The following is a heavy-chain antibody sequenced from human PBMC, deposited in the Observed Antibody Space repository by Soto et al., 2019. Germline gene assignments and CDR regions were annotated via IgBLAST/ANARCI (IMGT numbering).Heavy chain of an antibody. J-gene: IGHJ4*02. D-gene: IGHD6-19*01. CDR2: VSHDGRNT. CDR1: GFTFSDYA. V-gene: IGHV3-30*18. Sequence: VQLVESGGGVVQPGRSLRLSCAASGFTFSDYAMHWVRQAPGKGLEWVAVVSHDGRNTHYADSVKGRFTISRDSSKDTVELEMTRLRAEDTAVYYCAKGGRQWLVTSDFNYWGQGALVTVSS. CDR3: AKGGRQWLVTSDFNY.